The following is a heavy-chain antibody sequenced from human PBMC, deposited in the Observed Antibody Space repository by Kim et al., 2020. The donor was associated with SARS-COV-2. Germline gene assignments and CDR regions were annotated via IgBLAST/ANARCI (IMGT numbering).Heavy chain of an antibody. CDR3: ARSLSATMNSFDY. J-gene: IGHJ4*02. CDR1: GYSFTSYW. V-gene: IGHV5-51*01. Sequence: GESLKISCKGSGYSFTSYWIGWVRQMPGKGLEWMGIIYPGDSDTSYSPSFQGQVTISADKSISTAYLQWSSLKASDTAMYYCARSLSATMNSFDYWGQGTLVTVSS. CDR2: IYPGDSDT. D-gene: IGHD6-25*01.